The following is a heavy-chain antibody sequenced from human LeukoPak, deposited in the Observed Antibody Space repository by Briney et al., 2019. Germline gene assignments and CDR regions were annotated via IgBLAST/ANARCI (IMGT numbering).Heavy chain of an antibody. Sequence: ASVTVSCKASGGTFSSYAISWVRPAPGQGLEWMGRIIPILGIANYAQKFQGRVTITADKSTSTAYMELSSLRSDDTAVYYCARELSDAFDIWGQGTMVTVSS. CDR3: ARELSDAFDI. V-gene: IGHV1-69*04. CDR2: IIPILGIA. J-gene: IGHJ3*02. D-gene: IGHD2/OR15-2a*01. CDR1: GGTFSSYA.